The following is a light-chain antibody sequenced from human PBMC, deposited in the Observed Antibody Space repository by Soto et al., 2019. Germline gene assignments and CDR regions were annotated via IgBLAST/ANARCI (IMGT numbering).Light chain of an antibody. CDR1: SSDVGGYNY. J-gene: IGLJ2*01. CDR2: DVS. Sequence: QSALTQPRSVSGSPGQSVTNSCTGTSSDVGGYNYVSWYQQHPGKAPKLMIYDVSKWPSGVPDRFSGSKSGNTASLTISGLQAEDEADYYCCSYAGSYTFDVVFGGGTKLTVL. CDR3: CSYAGSYTFDVV. V-gene: IGLV2-11*01.